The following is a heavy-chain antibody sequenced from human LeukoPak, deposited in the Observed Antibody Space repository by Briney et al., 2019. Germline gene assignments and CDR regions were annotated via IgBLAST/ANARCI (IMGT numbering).Heavy chain of an antibody. J-gene: IGHJ4*02. D-gene: IGHD5-18*01. CDR3: ARSLWPEDY. Sequence: GGSLRLSCAASGFTFSRYWMTWVRQAPGKGLEWVANIKKDGSEKNYVDSVKGRFTISRDNAKTSLYLQMNSLRAEDTAVYYCARSLWPEDYWGQGTLVTVSS. CDR2: IKKDGSEK. V-gene: IGHV3-7*01. CDR1: GFTFSRYW.